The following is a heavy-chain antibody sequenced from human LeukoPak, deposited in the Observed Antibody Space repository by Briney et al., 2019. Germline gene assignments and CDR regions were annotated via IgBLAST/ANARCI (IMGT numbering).Heavy chain of an antibody. V-gene: IGHV3-23*01. D-gene: IGHD5-18*01. CDR3: AKRGAYSPPY. CDR2: ISGSGGST. J-gene: IGHJ4*02. CDR1: GFTFSSSA. Sequence: PGGSLRLSCAASGFTFSSSAMNWVRQAPGKGLEWVSAISGSGGSTYYADFVKGRFTISRDNSKNTLFLQMNRLRAEDTAVYYCAKRGAYSPPYWGQGTLVTVSS.